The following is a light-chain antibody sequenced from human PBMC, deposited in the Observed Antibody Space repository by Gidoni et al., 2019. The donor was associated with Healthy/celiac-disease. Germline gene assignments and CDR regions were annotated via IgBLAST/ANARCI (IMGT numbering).Light chain of an antibody. CDR1: QSVLYSSNNKNY. CDR2: WAS. Sequence: DIVMTQSPDSLAGSLGERATINCKSSQSVLYSSNNKNYLAWYQQKPGQPPKLLIYWASTREAGVPDRCSGSGAGTDFTLTISSLQAEDVAVYYCQQYYSTPFTFGPGTKVNIK. V-gene: IGKV4-1*01. J-gene: IGKJ3*01. CDR3: QQYYSTPFT.